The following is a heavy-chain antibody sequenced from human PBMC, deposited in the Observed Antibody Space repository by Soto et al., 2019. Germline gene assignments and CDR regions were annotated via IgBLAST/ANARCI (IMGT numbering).Heavy chain of an antibody. J-gene: IGHJ4*02. CDR3: AKGDGGYYYSSGCYYGY. V-gene: IGHV3-23*01. CDR1: GFTFSSYA. CDR2: ISGSGGST. D-gene: IGHD3-10*01. Sequence: EVQLLESGGGLVQPGGSLRLSCAASGFTFSSYAMSWVRQAPGKGLEWVSAISGSGGSTYYADSVKGRFPISRDNSKNTLYLQLNSLRAKDTAVYDCAKGDGGYYYSSGCYYGYWGQGTLVTVSS.